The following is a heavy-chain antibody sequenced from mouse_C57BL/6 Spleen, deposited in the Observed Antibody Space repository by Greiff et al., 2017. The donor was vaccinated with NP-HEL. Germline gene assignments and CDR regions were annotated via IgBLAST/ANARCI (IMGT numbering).Heavy chain of an antibody. CDR3: ARGGVYYGSSYDWFAY. J-gene: IGHJ3*01. CDR2: IYPGDGDT. CDR1: GYAFSSYW. D-gene: IGHD1-1*01. Sequence: ESGAELVKPGASVKISCKASGYAFSSYWMNWVKQRPGKGLEWIGQIYPGDGDTNYNGKFKGKATLTADKSSSTAYMQLSSLTSEDSAVYFCARGGVYYGSSYDWFAYWGQGTLVTVSA. V-gene: IGHV1-80*01.